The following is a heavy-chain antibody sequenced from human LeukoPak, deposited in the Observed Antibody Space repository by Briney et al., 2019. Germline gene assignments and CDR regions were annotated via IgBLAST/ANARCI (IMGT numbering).Heavy chain of an antibody. Sequence: MTSQTLSLTCTVSGGSISSGGYYWSWIRQHPGKGLEWIGYIYYSGSTYYNPSLKSRVTISVDTSKNQFSLKLSSVTAADTAVYYCAREWEQDAFDIWGQGTMVTVSS. J-gene: IGHJ3*02. CDR3: AREWEQDAFDI. V-gene: IGHV4-31*03. D-gene: IGHD1-26*01. CDR2: IYYSGST. CDR1: GGSISSGGYY.